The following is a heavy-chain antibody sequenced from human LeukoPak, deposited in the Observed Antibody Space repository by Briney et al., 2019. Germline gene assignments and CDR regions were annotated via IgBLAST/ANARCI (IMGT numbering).Heavy chain of an antibody. V-gene: IGHV1-46*01. CDR1: GYTFTSYY. J-gene: IGHJ5*02. CDR3: ARGDYSTLLYWFDP. Sequence: ASVKVSCKASGYTFTSYYMHWVRQAPGHGLEWMGIINPSGGSTSCAQKYQGRVTMTRDASTSTVYMELSSLRSEDTAVYYCARGDYSTLLYWFDPWGQGTLVTVSS. CDR2: INPSGGST. D-gene: IGHD4-11*01.